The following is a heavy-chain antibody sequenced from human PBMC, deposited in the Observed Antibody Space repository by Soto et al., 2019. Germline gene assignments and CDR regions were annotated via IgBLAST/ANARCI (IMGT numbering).Heavy chain of an antibody. V-gene: IGHV1-69*13. CDR1: GGTFSNSA. D-gene: IGHD6-6*01. Sequence: SVKVSCKASGGTFSNSAIAWVRQAPGQGLEWLGMIIPIFTTTNYAQKFEDRLTISADGSTSTAYMELSGLKSEDTAVYFCARPSGLLGQYSALVDYWGQGTLVTVSS. J-gene: IGHJ4*02. CDR2: IIPIFTTT. CDR3: ARPSGLLGQYSALVDY.